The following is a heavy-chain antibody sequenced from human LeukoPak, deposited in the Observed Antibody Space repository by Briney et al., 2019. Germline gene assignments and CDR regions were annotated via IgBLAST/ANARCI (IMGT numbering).Heavy chain of an antibody. D-gene: IGHD5-12*01. CDR2: IYPGDSDN. CDR1: GSICTNYW. V-gene: IGHV5-51*01. CDR3: ARHLRISVGTPGYDRGFYGMDV. J-gene: IGHJ6*02. Sequence: GAPPQICCECAGSICTNYWIGCVRPLPGEGVEGVGIIYPGDSDNKHSPSFQGQVTISADKSISTAYLQWSSLKASDTAMYYCARHLRISVGTPGYDRGFYGMDVWGQGTTVTVSS.